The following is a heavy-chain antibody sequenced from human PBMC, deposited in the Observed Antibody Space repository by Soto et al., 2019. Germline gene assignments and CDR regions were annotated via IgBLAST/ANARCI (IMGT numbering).Heavy chain of an antibody. V-gene: IGHV4-31*03. CDR3: ARVGGINWFDP. Sequence: QVQLQESGPGLVKPSQTLSLTCTVSGGSISSGGYYWSWIRQHPGKGLEWIGYIYYIGSTYYNPSLNSRVTISVDTSKNQFALKLSSVTAADTAVYYCARVGGINWFDPWGQGTLVTVSS. CDR2: IYYIGST. CDR1: GGSISSGGYY. D-gene: IGHD3-16*01. J-gene: IGHJ5*02.